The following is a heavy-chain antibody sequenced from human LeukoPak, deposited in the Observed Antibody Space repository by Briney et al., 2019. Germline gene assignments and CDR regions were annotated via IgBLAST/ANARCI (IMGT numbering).Heavy chain of an antibody. D-gene: IGHD4-11*01. Sequence: PSQTLSLTCAVSGGSLSSGGYSWSWIRQPPGTGLEWLGYIYYSGSTYYNPSLKSRVTISVDTSKNQFSLKLSAVTAADTAVYYCARGGINNYVWFDPWGQGTLVTVSS. CDR3: ARGGINNYVWFDP. J-gene: IGHJ5*02. V-gene: IGHV4-30-4*07. CDR2: IYYSGST. CDR1: GGSLSSGGYS.